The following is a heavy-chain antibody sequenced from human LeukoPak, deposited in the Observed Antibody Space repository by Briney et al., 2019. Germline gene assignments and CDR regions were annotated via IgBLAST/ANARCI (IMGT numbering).Heavy chain of an antibody. V-gene: IGHV4-34*01. Sequence: SETLSLTCAVYGGSFSGYYWSWIRQPPGKGREWIGEINHSGSTNYNPSLKSRVTISVDTSKNQFSLKLSSVTAADTAVYYCAREGYYGSGSYPFDYWGQGTLVTVSS. CDR2: INHSGST. CDR1: GGSFSGYY. CDR3: AREGYYGSGSYPFDY. J-gene: IGHJ4*02. D-gene: IGHD3-10*01.